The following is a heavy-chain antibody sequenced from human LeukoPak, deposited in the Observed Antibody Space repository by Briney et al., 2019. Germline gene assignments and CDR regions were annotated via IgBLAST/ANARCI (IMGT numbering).Heavy chain of an antibody. CDR3: ARGGAATGNFDY. D-gene: IGHD2-15*01. Sequence: SETPSLPCAVSGYSISSGYYLVLIRQPPGEGLEWTGSIYHSGSTYYNPSLKSRVTISVDTSKNQFSLKLSSVTAADTAVYYCARGGAATGNFDYWGQGTLVTVSS. V-gene: IGHV4-38-2*01. CDR2: IYHSGST. CDR1: GYSISSGYY. J-gene: IGHJ4*02.